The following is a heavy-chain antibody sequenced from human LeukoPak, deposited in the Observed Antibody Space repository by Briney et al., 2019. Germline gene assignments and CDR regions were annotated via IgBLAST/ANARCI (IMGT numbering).Heavy chain of an antibody. CDR2: ISSSGSTI. CDR3: ANMDGFGELTDYYYGMDV. D-gene: IGHD3-10*01. CDR1: GFTFSDYY. V-gene: IGHV3-11*01. J-gene: IGHJ6*02. Sequence: PGGSLRLSCAASGFTFSDYYMSWIRQAPGKGLEWVSYISSSGSTIYYADSVKGRFTISRDNSKNTLYLQINSLRAEDTAVYYCANMDGFGELTDYYYGMDVWGQGTTVTVSS.